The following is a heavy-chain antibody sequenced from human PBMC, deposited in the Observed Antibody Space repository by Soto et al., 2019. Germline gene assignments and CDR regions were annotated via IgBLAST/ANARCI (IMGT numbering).Heavy chain of an antibody. D-gene: IGHD2-21*01. Sequence: QGQLVQSGVEVKKPGASVRVSCKASGYPFTNYGINWVRLAPGQGLEWMGRISGRSGGTNYGPKFRDRITMATDTYSKTAYMELRRLRFDYTAVYYCAKDGGHGARMHICGMDVWGQGTTVTVSS. CDR1: GYPFTNYG. J-gene: IGHJ6*02. CDR3: AKDGGHGARMHICGMDV. CDR2: ISGRSGGT. V-gene: IGHV1-18*01.